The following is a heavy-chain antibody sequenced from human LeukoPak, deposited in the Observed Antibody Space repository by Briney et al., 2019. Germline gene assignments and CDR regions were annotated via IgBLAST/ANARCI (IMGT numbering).Heavy chain of an antibody. J-gene: IGHJ4*02. V-gene: IGHV3-23*01. CDR1: GFTFSSYA. D-gene: IGHD6-19*01. CDR3: AKDRSSSGWYALDN. CDR2: ISATGGGT. Sequence: GGSLRLSCAASGFTFSSYAITWVRQAPGKGLEWVSAISATGGGTNYADSVKGRFTISRDNSKNTLYMQMNSLRDEDTAVYYCAKDRSSSGWYALDNWGQGTLVTVAS.